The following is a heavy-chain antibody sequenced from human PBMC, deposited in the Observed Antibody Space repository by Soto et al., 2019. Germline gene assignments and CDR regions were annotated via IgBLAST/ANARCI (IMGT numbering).Heavy chain of an antibody. Sequence: AGGSLRLSCAASGFTFSSYAMHWVRQAPGKGLEWVAVISYDGSNKYYADSVKGRFTISRDNSKNTLYLQMNSLRAEDTAVYYCARLPSIEAALYYFDYWGQGTLVTVSS. J-gene: IGHJ4*02. CDR2: ISYDGSNK. D-gene: IGHD2-15*01. CDR3: ARLPSIEAALYYFDY. V-gene: IGHV3-30-3*01. CDR1: GFTFSSYA.